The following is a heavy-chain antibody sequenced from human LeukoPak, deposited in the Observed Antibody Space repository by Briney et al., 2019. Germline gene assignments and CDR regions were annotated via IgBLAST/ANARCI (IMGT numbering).Heavy chain of an antibody. CDR1: GYTFSNYG. V-gene: IGHV1-18*04. D-gene: IGHD6-19*01. CDR2: TSYNGNT. Sequence: ASVKVSCKASGYTFSNYGISWVRQAPGLGLEWMGWTSYNGNTNYAQKFQDRVTMTTDTSTTTAYMELRSLESDDTAVYYCARHSGSGWRALGYWGQGTLVTVSS. CDR3: ARHSGSGWRALGY. J-gene: IGHJ4*02.